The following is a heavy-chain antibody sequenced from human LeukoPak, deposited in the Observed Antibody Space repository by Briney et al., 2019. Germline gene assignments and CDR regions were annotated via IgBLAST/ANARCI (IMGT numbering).Heavy chain of an antibody. CDR2: MKYDGSEK. J-gene: IGHJ5*02. CDR3: ARDTTYSP. D-gene: IGHD1-26*01. V-gene: IGHV3-7*01. Sequence: SGGSLRLSCAASGFTFSSYWMSWVRQAPGKGLEWVANMKYDGSEKYYVDSVKGRFTISRDNSRNTLYLQMDSLRPEDTAVYYCARDTTYSPWGQGTLVTVSS. CDR1: GFTFSSYW.